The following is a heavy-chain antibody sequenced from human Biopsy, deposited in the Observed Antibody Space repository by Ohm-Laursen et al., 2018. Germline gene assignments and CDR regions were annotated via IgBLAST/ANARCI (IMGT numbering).Heavy chain of an antibody. D-gene: IGHD2-15*01. CDR1: GKTFSDYY. CDR3: GNEVHGRDY. J-gene: IGHJ4*02. Sequence: TLSLTCSVYGKTFSDYYWSWIRQPPGKGLEWIGEINHSGRTNYNPSLKSRVNISADKSNNQFSLKLTSVTSADTAVYFCGNEVHGRDYWGLGALVTVSS. V-gene: IGHV4-34*08. CDR2: INHSGRT.